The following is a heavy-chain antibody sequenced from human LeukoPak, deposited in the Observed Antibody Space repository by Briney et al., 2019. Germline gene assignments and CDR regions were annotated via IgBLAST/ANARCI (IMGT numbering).Heavy chain of an antibody. J-gene: IGHJ5*02. CDR1: GGSISSGSYY. CDR2: IYTSGST. Sequence: PSETLSLTCTVSGGSISSGSYYWSWIRQPAGKGLEWIGRIYTSGSTNYNPSLKSRVTISVDTSKDQFSLKLSSVTAADTAVYYCARRYHYYDGSGYCYWFDPWGQGTLVTVSS. V-gene: IGHV4-61*02. D-gene: IGHD3-22*01. CDR3: ARRYHYYDGSGYCYWFDP.